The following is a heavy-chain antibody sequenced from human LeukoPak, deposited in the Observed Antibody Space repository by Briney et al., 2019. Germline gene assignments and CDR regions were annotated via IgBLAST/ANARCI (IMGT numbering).Heavy chain of an antibody. D-gene: IGHD3-10*01. CDR2: IISIFSTP. CDR3: ARAHMVRGVIIGWFDL. J-gene: IGHJ5*02. Sequence: IISIFSTPNYPPQFHARLTITPDESTTTAYMQLSSLRSEDTAVYYCARAHMVRGVIIGWFDLWGQGTLVTVSS. V-gene: IGHV1-69*01.